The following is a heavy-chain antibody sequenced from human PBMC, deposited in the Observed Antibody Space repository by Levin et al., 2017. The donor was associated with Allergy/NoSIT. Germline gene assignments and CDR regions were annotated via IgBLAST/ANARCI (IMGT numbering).Heavy chain of an antibody. Sequence: RAGGSLRLSCAASGFSFSTYGMIWVRQAPGKGLEWISYISARRTTMYYADSVKGRFTISRDDAKNTLYLQMSSLRAEDTAVYYCARNEESYGDAFDIWGQGTMVSVSS. D-gene: IGHD2-8*01. CDR3: ARNEESYGDAFDI. CDR2: ISARRTTM. V-gene: IGHV3-48*01. J-gene: IGHJ3*02. CDR1: GFSFSTYG.